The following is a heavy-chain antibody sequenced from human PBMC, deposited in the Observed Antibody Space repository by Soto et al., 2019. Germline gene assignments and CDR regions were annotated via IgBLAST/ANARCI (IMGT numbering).Heavy chain of an antibody. J-gene: IGHJ6*02. CDR1: GFTFSNAW. CDR2: IKSKTDGGTT. D-gene: IGHD4-4*01. V-gene: IGHV3-15*01. Sequence: PVGSLRLSCAASGFTFSNAWMIWVRQAPGKGLEWVGRIKSKTDGGTTDYAAPVKGRFTISRDDSKNTLYLQMNSLKTEDTAVYYCTTLVVTTYYYYYGMDVWGQGTTVTVSS. CDR3: TTLVVTTYYYYYGMDV.